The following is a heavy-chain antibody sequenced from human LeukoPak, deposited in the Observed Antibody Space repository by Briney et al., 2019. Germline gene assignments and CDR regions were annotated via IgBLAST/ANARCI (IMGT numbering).Heavy chain of an antibody. V-gene: IGHV3-7*01. CDR1: GFTFSDYY. Sequence: GGSLRLSCAASGFTFSDYYMSWIRQAPGKGLEWVAIISYDGGEIYYVDSVKGRFTLSRDNAKSSVYLQMNSLRAEDAAVYYCARDKPRGSYDGSIFDSWGQGTLVTVSS. CDR3: ARDKPRGSYDGSIFDS. D-gene: IGHD3-16*01. J-gene: IGHJ4*02. CDR2: ISYDGGEI.